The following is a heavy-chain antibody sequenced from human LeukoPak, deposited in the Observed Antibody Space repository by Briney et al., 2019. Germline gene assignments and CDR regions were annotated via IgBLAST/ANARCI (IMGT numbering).Heavy chain of an antibody. Sequence: GGSLRLSCAASGFTFSSYSMNWVRHGPGKGMGWVSYISSSNSSRYYADSVKGRLTISRDNAKNSLYLQMNSLRVEDTAVHYCARGDNSGPSAFGVWGQGAMVSVAS. V-gene: IGHV3-48*01. CDR2: ISSSNSSR. CDR3: ARGDNSGPSAFGV. CDR1: GFTFSSYS. D-gene: IGHD3-22*01. J-gene: IGHJ3*01.